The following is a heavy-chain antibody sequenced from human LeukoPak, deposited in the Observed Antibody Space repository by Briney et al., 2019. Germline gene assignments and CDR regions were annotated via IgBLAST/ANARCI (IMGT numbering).Heavy chain of an antibody. V-gene: IGHV4-34*01. CDR1: GGSFDGYY. CDR2: ITYDGRT. J-gene: IGHJ4*02. D-gene: IGHD3-3*01. Sequence: SETLSLTCAVFGGSFDGYYWSWIRQSPGKGLEWIGEITYDGRTKYNPSLRSRVSISVDTSKIQFTLNLTSVTAADTAIYYCARGLASGYPPIPFDYWGQGTQVTVSS. CDR3: ARGLASGYPPIPFDY.